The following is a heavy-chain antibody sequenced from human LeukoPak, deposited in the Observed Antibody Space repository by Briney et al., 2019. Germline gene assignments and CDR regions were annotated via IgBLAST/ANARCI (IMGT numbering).Heavy chain of an antibody. J-gene: IGHJ4*02. CDR2: ISSSSSYI. CDR3: AREDSGSYYNDY. D-gene: IGHD1-26*01. CDR1: GFTFSSYS. V-gene: IGHV3-21*01. Sequence: GGSLRLSCAASGFTFSSYSMNWVRQAPGKGLEWVSSISSSSSYIYYADSVKGRFTISRDNAKNTLYLQMNSLRAEDTAVYYCAREDSGSYYNDYWGQGTLVTVSS.